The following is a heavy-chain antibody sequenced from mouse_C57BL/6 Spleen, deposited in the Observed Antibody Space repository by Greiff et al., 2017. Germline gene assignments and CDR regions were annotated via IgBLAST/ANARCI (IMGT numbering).Heavy chain of an antibody. V-gene: IGHV1-61*01. CDR2: IDPSDSET. CDR1: GYTFTDYY. CDR3: ARDGSAMDY. D-gene: IGHD2-3*01. J-gene: IGHJ4*01. Sequence: QVQLKESGPVLVKPGASVKMSCKASGYTFTDYYMNWVKQSHGKSLEWIGNIDPSDSETHYNQKFKDKATLTVDKSSSTAYMQLSSLTSEDSAVYYCARDGSAMDYWGQGTSVTVSS.